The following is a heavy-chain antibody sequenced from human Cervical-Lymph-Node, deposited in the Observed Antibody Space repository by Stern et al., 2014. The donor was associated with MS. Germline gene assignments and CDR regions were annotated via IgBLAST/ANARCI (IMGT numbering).Heavy chain of an antibody. J-gene: IGHJ5*02. CDR2: IFYRGST. V-gene: IGHV4-59*01. Sequence: VQLVGSGPGLAEPSETLSLTCTVSGGSISSYYWSWIRQPPGTGLGWIGYIFYRGSTNHTPSPNSRVTISVDTSKNQFSLKLSSVTAADPAVYYCARGDWFDPWGQGTLVTVSS. CDR1: GGSISSYY. CDR3: ARGDWFDP.